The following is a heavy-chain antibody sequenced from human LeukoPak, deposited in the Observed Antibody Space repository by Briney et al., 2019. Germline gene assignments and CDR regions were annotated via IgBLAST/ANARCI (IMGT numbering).Heavy chain of an antibody. J-gene: IGHJ4*02. Sequence: GGSLRLSCAASGFAFSSYAMSWVRQAPGKGLEWVSAISGSDGSTYYADSVKGRFTISKDNSKNTLYLQMNSLSAEDTAVYYCEKDLGGSGDYRPYWGQGSVVTVSS. CDR3: EKDLGGSGDYRPY. V-gene: IGHV3-23*01. CDR2: ISGSDGST. CDR1: GFAFSSYA. D-gene: IGHD2-21*02.